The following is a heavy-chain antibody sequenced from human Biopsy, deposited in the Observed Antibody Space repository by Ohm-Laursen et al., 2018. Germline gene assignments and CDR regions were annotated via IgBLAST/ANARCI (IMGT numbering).Heavy chain of an antibody. J-gene: IGHJ3*01. D-gene: IGHD2/OR15-2a*01. CDR2: RVPYFNTI. V-gene: IGHV1-69*13. CDR3: VGGQRGPPIGVTVPGDAFDL. CDR1: GVTFDTYA. Sequence: SVKVSCKASGVTFDTYAFGWVRQAPGQGLEWMGGRVPYFNTIYYARNFQDRAVITADRSARTTDMQLSGLRPDDPAVYYCVGGQRGPPIGVTVPGDAFDLWGPGTMVTVSP.